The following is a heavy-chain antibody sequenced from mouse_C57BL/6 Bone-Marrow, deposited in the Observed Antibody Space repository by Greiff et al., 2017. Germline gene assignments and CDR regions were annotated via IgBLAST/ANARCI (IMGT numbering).Heavy chain of an antibody. D-gene: IGHD3-2*02. CDR3: ARHEGAQTLFDY. Sequence: QVQLQQSGAELVKPGASVKLSCKASGYTFTDYTIHWVKQRPGQGLEWIGWFYPGSGSIKYNENFKDKATLTADNSSSNVYMELSRLTSEDSAVYYCARHEGAQTLFDYWGQGTTLTVSS. CDR2: FYPGSGSI. J-gene: IGHJ2*01. CDR1: GYTFTDYT. V-gene: IGHV1-62-2*01.